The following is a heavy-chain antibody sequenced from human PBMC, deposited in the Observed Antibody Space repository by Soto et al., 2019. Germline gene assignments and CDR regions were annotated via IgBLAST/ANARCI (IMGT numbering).Heavy chain of an antibody. CDR1: GYTFTSYA. CDR3: AKSGDIVVVTSHLEY. V-gene: IGHV1-3*01. Sequence: QVQLVQSGAEVKKPGASVKVSCKASGYTFTSYAMHWVRQAPGQRLEWMGWINAGNGNTKYSQKFQGRVIITRDTSASTAYMELSSLRSEDTAVYYCAKSGDIVVVTSHLEYWGQGTLVTVSS. J-gene: IGHJ4*02. D-gene: IGHD2-21*02. CDR2: INAGNGNT.